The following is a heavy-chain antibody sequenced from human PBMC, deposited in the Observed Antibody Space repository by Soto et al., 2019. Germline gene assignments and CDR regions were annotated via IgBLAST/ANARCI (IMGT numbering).Heavy chain of an antibody. CDR3: ARAVAGGVYYYYGMDV. CDR1: GGTFSSYA. Sequence: QVQLVQSGAEVKKPGSSVKVSCKASGGTFSSYAINWVRQAPGQGLEWMGGIIPIFGTADYAQKFQGRVTITADESTRXAYMELSSLRSEDTAVYYCARAVAGGVYYYYGMDVWGQGTTVTVSS. CDR2: IIPIFGTA. J-gene: IGHJ6*02. V-gene: IGHV1-69*12. D-gene: IGHD6-19*01.